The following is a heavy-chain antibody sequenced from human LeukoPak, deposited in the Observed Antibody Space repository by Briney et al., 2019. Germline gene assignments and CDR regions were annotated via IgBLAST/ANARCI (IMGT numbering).Heavy chain of an antibody. V-gene: IGHV3-11*01. CDR1: GFTFSDYY. J-gene: IGHJ5*02. CDR2: ISSSGSTI. Sequence: GESLRLSCAASGFTFSDYYMSWIRQAPGKGLEWVSYISSSGSTIYYADSVKGRFTISRDNAKNSLYLQMNSLRAEDTAVYYCARAPLGYCSGGSCHNWFDPWGQGTLVTVSS. D-gene: IGHD2-15*01. CDR3: ARAPLGYCSGGSCHNWFDP.